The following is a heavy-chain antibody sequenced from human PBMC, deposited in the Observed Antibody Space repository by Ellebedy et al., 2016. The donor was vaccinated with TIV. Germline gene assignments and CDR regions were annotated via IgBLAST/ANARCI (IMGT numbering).Heavy chain of an antibody. CDR1: GGSISSRSYY. J-gene: IGHJ4*02. CDR2: IYYSGST. V-gene: IGHV4-39*01. Sequence: MPSETLSLTCTVSGGSISSRSYYWGWIRQPPGKGLEWIGSIYYSGSTYYNPSLNSRVTISVDTSKKQFSLKLSSVTAADTAVYYCARSSMIVVVPFDYWGQGTLVTVSS. CDR3: ARSSMIVVVPFDY. D-gene: IGHD3-22*01.